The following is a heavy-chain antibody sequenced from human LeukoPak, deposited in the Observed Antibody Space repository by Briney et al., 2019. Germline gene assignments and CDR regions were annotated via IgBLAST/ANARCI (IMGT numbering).Heavy chain of an antibody. CDR3: AREWQGGIAAAGTRIEGDY. V-gene: IGHV3-7*01. D-gene: IGHD6-13*01. CDR1: GFSVSGYG. Sequence: GGSLRLSCAVSGFSVSGYGMTWVRQAPGKGLEWVANIKQDGSEKNYVDSVKGRFTISRDNAENSLFLQMNSLRVEDTAVYYCAREWQGGIAAAGTRIEGDYWGQGTLVAVSS. J-gene: IGHJ4*02. CDR2: IKQDGSEK.